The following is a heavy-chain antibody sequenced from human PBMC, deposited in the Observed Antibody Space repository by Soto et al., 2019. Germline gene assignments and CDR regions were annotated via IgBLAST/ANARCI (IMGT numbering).Heavy chain of an antibody. V-gene: IGHV3-66*01. J-gene: IGHJ5*02. CDR3: ARNGDSSDYRGWFDP. D-gene: IGHD3-22*01. CDR2: IYSGGTT. Sequence: GRSLRLSCAASGFTVSRNYMSWVRQAPWKGLEWVSVIYSGGTTYYADSVKGRFTISRDNSKNTLYLQMNSLRAEDTAVYYCARNGDSSDYRGWFDPWGQGTLLTVSS. CDR1: GFTVSRNY.